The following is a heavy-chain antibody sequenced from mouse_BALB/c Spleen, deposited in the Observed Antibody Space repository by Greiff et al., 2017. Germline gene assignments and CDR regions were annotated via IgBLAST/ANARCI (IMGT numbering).Heavy chain of an antibody. D-gene: IGHD1-1*02. V-gene: IGHV5-4*02. CDR3: AGVWSYAMDY. Sequence: EVKLVESGGGLVKPGGSLKLSCAASGFTFSDYYMYWVRQTPEKRLEWVATISDGGSYTYYPDSVKGRFTISRDNAKNNLYLQMSSLKSEDTAMYYCAGVWSYAMDYWGQGTSVTVSS. J-gene: IGHJ4*01. CDR1: GFTFSDYY. CDR2: ISDGGSYT.